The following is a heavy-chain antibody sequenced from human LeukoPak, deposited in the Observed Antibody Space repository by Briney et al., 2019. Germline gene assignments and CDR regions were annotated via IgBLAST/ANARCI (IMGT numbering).Heavy chain of an antibody. CDR1: GGSFSGYY. CDR2: INHSGST. D-gene: IGHD3-10*01. V-gene: IGHV4-34*01. Sequence: PSETLSLTCAVYGGSFSGYYWSWIRQPPGKGLEWIGEINHSGSTNYNPSLKSRVTMSVDTSKNQFSLKLSSVTAADTAVYYCARDTYYYGSGTYYFNYWGQGTLVTVSS. CDR3: ARDTYYYGSGTYYFNY. J-gene: IGHJ4*02.